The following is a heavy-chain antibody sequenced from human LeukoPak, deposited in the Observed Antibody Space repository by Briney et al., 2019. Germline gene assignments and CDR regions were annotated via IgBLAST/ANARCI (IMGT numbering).Heavy chain of an antibody. D-gene: IGHD1-26*01. V-gene: IGHV4-30-4*01. J-gene: IGHJ4*02. CDR3: ARHKTHIVGTILWFDY. Sequence: SETLSLTCTVSVGSISSCDYYWSWIRQPPGEVLEWFGYIYYSGSPYYNPSLKSRVIILVDTSKNQFSLKLSYVTAADTAVYYCARHKTHIVGTILWFDYWGQGTLVTVSS. CDR2: IYYSGSP. CDR1: VGSISSCDYY.